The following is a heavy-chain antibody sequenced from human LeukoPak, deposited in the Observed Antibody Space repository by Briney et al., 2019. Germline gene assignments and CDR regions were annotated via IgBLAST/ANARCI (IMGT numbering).Heavy chain of an antibody. CDR2: IHSDGSST. D-gene: IGHD1-1*01. CDR3: ARDRVNWNDVGGLFDY. J-gene: IGHJ4*02. CDR1: GFTFSNYW. V-gene: IGHV3-74*01. Sequence: GGSLRLSCAASGFTFSNYWMHWVRQAPGKGLVWVSRIHSDGSSTNYADSVKGRFTISRDNSKNTLYLQMNSLRAEDTAVYYCARDRVNWNDVGGLFDYWGQGTLVTVSS.